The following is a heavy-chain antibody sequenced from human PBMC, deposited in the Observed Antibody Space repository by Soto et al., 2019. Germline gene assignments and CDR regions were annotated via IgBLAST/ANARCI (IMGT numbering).Heavy chain of an antibody. D-gene: IGHD6-19*01. V-gene: IGHV4-59*08. CDR1: GGSISSYY. CDR3: ARHSSGLAGYFDY. CDR2: IYYSGST. Sequence: QVQLQESGPGPVKPSETLSLTCTVSGGSISSYYWSWIRQPPGRGLEWIGYIYYSGSTNYNPSLKSRVTISVDTSKNQCSLKLSSVTAADTAVYYCARHSSGLAGYFDYWGQGTLVTVSS. J-gene: IGHJ4*02.